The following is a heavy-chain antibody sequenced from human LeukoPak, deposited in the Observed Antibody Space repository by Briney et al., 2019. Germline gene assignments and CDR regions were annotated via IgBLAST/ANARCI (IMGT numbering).Heavy chain of an antibody. CDR1: GGSISSYY. Sequence: PSETLSLTCTVSGGSISSYYWSWIRQPPGKGLEWIGYIYYSGSTNYNPSLKSRVTLSIDTSKNQFSLKLSSVTAADTAVYYCARGGYSYGWRGDDAFDIWGQGTMVTVSS. CDR2: IYYSGST. CDR3: ARGGYSYGWRGDDAFDI. J-gene: IGHJ3*02. V-gene: IGHV4-59*12. D-gene: IGHD5-18*01.